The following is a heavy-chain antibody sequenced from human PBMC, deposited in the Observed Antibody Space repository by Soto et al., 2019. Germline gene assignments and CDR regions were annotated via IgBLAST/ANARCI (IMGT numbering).Heavy chain of an antibody. D-gene: IGHD1-26*01. V-gene: IGHV3-23*01. CDR2: IGDSGAST. CDR3: AKGVELDV. Sequence: EVLLLESGGGLVQPGGSLILSCEASGFSFSSFAMNWVRQAPGKGLEWVSAIGDSGASTYYADSVKGRFTISRDNSRNTLYLQLNSLRAEDTAVYYCAKGVELDVWGNGTTVTVSS. CDR1: GFSFSSFA. J-gene: IGHJ6*04.